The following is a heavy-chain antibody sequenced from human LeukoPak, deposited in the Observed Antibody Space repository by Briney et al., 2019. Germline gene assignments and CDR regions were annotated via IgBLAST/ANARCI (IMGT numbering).Heavy chain of an antibody. CDR2: ISSSGSTI. J-gene: IGHJ3*02. V-gene: IGHV3-11*01. Sequence: GGSLRLSCAASGFTFSDYYMSWIRQAPGKGLEWVSYISSSGSTIYYADSVMGRFTISRDNAKNSLYLQMNSLRAEDTAVYYCATSLWSDDAFDIWGQGTMVTVSS. CDR1: GFTFSDYY. D-gene: IGHD3-10*01. CDR3: ATSLWSDDAFDI.